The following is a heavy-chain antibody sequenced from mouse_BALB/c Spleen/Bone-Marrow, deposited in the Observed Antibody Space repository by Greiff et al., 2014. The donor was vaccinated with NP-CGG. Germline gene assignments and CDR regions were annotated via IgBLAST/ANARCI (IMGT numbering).Heavy chain of an antibody. V-gene: IGHV5-6*01. J-gene: IGHJ4*01. CDR2: ISSGGTNT. D-gene: IGHD2-12*01. CDR1: GFTFSSYG. CDR3: TRRGIYDERTAMDY. Sequence: EVQVVESGGDLVKPGGSLKLSCAASGFTFSSYGMSWVRQTPDKRLEWVGTISSGGTNTYYPDSVKGRFTISRDNAKNTLYLQMSSLKSEDTAMYYCTRRGIYDERTAMDYWGQGTAVTVSS.